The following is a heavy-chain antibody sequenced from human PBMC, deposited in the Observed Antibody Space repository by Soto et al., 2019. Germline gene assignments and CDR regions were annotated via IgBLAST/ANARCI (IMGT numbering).Heavy chain of an antibody. CDR1: GGTFSSYA. CDR3: ARVDTAMGYYYYYGMDV. CDR2: IIPIFGTA. V-gene: IGHV1-69*01. D-gene: IGHD5-18*01. J-gene: IGHJ6*02. Sequence: QVQLVQSGAEVKKPGSSVKVSCKASGGTFSSYAISWVRQAPGQGLEWMGGIIPIFGTANYAQKFQGRVTITAEGCTSTGYMELSSLRSEDTAVYYFARVDTAMGYYYYYGMDVWGQGTTVTVSS.